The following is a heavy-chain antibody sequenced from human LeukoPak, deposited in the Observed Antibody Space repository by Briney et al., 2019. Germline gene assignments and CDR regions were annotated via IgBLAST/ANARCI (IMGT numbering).Heavy chain of an antibody. V-gene: IGHV3-20*04. CDR2: INWNGGST. CDR1: GFSFDDYG. D-gene: IGHD5-12*01. J-gene: IGHJ4*02. Sequence: GGSLRLSCAASGFSFDDYGMTWVRQAPGKGLEWVSGINWNGGSTAYADSVKGRLTISRDNAKNSLYLQMNSLRAEDTALYYCARHGSRVMATIEDFWGQGTLVIVSS. CDR3: ARHGSRVMATIEDF.